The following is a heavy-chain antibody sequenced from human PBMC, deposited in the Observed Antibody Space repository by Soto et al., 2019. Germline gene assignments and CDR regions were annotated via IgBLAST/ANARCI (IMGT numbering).Heavy chain of an antibody. D-gene: IGHD3-10*01. CDR1: GFTFSSYS. CDR2: ISSSSSYI. V-gene: IGHV3-21*01. J-gene: IGHJ6*02. CDR3: AREVRGVYGMDV. Sequence: EVQLVESGGGLVKPGGSLRLSCAASGFTFSSYSMNWVRQAPGKGLEWVSSISSSSSYIYYADSVKGRFTISRDNAKNSLYLQMNSLRAEDTAVYYCAREVRGVYGMDVWGQGTTVTVSS.